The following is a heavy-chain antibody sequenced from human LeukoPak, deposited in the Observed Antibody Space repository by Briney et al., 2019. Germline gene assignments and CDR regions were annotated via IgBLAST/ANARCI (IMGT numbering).Heavy chain of an antibody. CDR2: INPNSGGS. Sequence: ASVKVSRKASGYTFTGYYMHWVRQAPGQGLEWMGRINPNSGGSNYAQKFQGRVTMTRDTSISTAYMELSRLRSDDTAVYYCARADFIAAAHRVLGYYMDVWGKGTTVTVSS. D-gene: IGHD6-13*01. J-gene: IGHJ6*03. V-gene: IGHV1-2*06. CDR1: GYTFTGYY. CDR3: ARADFIAAAHRVLGYYMDV.